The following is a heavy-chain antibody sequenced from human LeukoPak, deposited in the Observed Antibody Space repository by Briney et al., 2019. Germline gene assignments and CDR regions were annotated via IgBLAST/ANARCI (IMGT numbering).Heavy chain of an antibody. D-gene: IGHD4-17*01. CDR3: ATQYDYGDYADGYYFDY. CDR2: IYPGDSDT. J-gene: IGHJ4*02. V-gene: IGHV5-51*01. Sequence: GEPLQISSKGSGYSFTSYWIGWVRQMPGKGLEWMGIIYPGDSDTRYSPSFQGQVTISADKSISTAYLQWSSLKASDTAMYYCATQYDYGDYADGYYFDYWGQGTLVTVSS. CDR1: GYSFTSYW.